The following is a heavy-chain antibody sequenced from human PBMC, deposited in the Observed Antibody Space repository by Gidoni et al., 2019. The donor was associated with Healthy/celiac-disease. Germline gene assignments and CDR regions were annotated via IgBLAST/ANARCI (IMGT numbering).Heavy chain of an antibody. J-gene: IGHJ4*02. CDR3: ARAAGANWDYFDY. Sequence: QVQLQQWGAGLLKPSETLSLTGAVYGWSFSGYYWSWIRQPPGKGLEWIGEINHSGSTNYNPSLKSRVTISVDTSKNQFSLKLSSVTAADTAVYYCARAAGANWDYFDYWGQGTLVTVSS. D-gene: IGHD1-1*01. V-gene: IGHV4-34*01. CDR1: GWSFSGYY. CDR2: INHSGST.